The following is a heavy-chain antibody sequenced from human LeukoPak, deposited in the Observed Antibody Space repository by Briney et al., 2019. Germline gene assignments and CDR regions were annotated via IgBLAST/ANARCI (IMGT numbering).Heavy chain of an antibody. V-gene: IGHV3-30*18. D-gene: IGHD5-18*01. CDR1: GFTFSSYG. CDR3: AKVWVIKLWLGYSLNY. CDR2: ISYDGSNK. J-gene: IGHJ4*02. Sequence: GRSLRLSCAASGFTFSSYGMHWVRQAPGKGLEWVAVISYDGSNKYYADSVKGRFTISRDNSKNTLYLQMNSLRAEDTAVYYCAKVWVIKLWLGYSLNYWAQGPRV.